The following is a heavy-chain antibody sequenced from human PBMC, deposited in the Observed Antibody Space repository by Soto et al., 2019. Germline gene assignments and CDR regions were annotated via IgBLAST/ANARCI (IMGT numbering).Heavy chain of an antibody. CDR3: AGYNWNYYFDP. V-gene: IGHV4-61*08. J-gene: IGHJ5*02. D-gene: IGHD1-7*01. Sequence: SESMDPTSTVSVGTICCGGYYWNWIRHHPGKGLEWIGCIYHSGSTIYNPSLKSRVTISIDTSKSQFSLNLSSMTAADTAVYYCAGYNWNYYFDPWGQGTLVTVFS. CDR1: VGTICCGGYY. CDR2: IYHSGST.